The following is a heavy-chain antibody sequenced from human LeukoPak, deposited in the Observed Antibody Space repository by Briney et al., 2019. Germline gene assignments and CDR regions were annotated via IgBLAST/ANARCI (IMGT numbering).Heavy chain of an antibody. CDR1: GFTFTSSA. CDR3: AAGYCSGGSCYNPNWFDP. D-gene: IGHD2-15*01. CDR2: IVVGSGNT. V-gene: IGHV1-58*01. Sequence: GTSVKVSCKASGFTFTSSAVQWVRQARGQRPEWIGWIVVGSGNTNYAQKFQERVTITRDMSTSTAYMELSSLRSEDTAVYYCAAGYCSGGSCYNPNWFDPWGQGTLVTVSS. J-gene: IGHJ5*02.